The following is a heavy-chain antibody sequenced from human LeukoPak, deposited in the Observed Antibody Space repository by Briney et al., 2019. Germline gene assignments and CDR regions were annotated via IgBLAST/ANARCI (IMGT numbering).Heavy chain of an antibody. CDR2: IKPKTDGETT. CDR3: ITPLPYSAQ. D-gene: IGHD2-21*01. J-gene: IGHJ4*02. CDR1: GFTFSNGW. Sequence: GGSLRLSCVGSGFTFSNGWMNWVRQAPGKGLEWVGRIKPKTDGETTEYAAPVKDRFSISRDDSKSMMYLQMNSLKTEDTAVYYCITPLPYSAQGGQGTLVTVSS. V-gene: IGHV3-15*07.